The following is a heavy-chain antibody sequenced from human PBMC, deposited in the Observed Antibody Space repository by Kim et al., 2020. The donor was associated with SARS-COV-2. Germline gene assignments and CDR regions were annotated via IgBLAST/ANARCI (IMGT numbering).Heavy chain of an antibody. D-gene: IGHD2-15*01. J-gene: IGHJ3*02. CDR3: ARESCSGGSCYASGAFDI. CDR2: INSDGSST. V-gene: IGHV3-74*01. CDR1: GFTFSSYW. Sequence: GGSLRLSFAASGFTFSSYWMHWVRQAPGKGLVWVSRINSDGSSTSYADSVKGRFTISRDNAKNTLYLQMNSLRAEDTAVYYCARESCSGGSCYASGAFDIWGQGTMVTVSS.